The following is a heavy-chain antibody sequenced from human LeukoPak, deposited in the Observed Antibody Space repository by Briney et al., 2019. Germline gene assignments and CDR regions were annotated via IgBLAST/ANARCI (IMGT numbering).Heavy chain of an antibody. CDR1: GGSFSGYY. CDR2: IYYTGNT. J-gene: IGHJ4*02. D-gene: IGHD2-15*01. CDR3: ARHECGGSCYPEDY. Sequence: PSETLSLTCAVYGGSFSGYYWSWIRQPPGKGLEWIGYIYYTGNTNYNPSLESRVIISVDTSKNQFSLKLSSVTAADTAVYYCARHECGGSCYPEDYWGQGTLVTVSS. V-gene: IGHV4-59*08.